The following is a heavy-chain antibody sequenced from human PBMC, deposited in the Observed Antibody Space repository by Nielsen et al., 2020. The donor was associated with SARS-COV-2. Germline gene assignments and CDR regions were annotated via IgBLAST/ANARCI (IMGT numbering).Heavy chain of an antibody. D-gene: IGHD4-17*01. CDR1: GYTFNRLD. Sequence: ASVKVSCKASGYTFNRLDISWVRQAPGQGLEWMGLISVLKGETNYAQKFRGRVSMTTDTSTNTAYMELGSLRSDDTAMYYCANSFHDYGDWFDSWGQGTLVTVSS. CDR3: ANSFHDYGDWFDS. CDR2: ISVLKGET. V-gene: IGHV1-18*01. J-gene: IGHJ5*01.